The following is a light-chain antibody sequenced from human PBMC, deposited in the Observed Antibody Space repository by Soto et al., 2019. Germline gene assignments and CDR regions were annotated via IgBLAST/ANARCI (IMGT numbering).Light chain of an antibody. J-gene: IGLJ2*01. CDR3: QSFDTSLSGFVV. CDR1: SSNIGAGYD. CDR2: DNN. Sequence: QPVLTQPPSMSGAPGQGVTISCTGSSSNIGAGYDVHWYQQHPGTAPKLLIFDNNNRPSGVPDRFSGSKSDTSASLAITGLQAEDEADYYCQSFDTSLSGFVVFGGGTKLTVL. V-gene: IGLV1-40*01.